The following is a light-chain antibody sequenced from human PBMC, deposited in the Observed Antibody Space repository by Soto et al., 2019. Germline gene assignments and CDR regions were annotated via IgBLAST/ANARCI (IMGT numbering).Light chain of an antibody. Sequence: EIVLTQSPGTLSLSPGESATLSCRASQSVSGSYLAWYQQKPGQAPRLVLYATSLRATGFPDRFSGSGSGTDFTLTISTLEPEDFAVYYCQLSDSSLWTFGQGTKVEIK. V-gene: IGKV3-20*01. CDR1: QSVSGSY. CDR3: QLSDSSLWT. J-gene: IGKJ1*01. CDR2: ATS.